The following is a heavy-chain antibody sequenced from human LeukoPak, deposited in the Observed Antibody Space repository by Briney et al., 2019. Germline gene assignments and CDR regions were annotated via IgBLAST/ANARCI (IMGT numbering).Heavy chain of an antibody. CDR2: IRSKVNSYAT. D-gene: IGHD3-22*01. Sequence: GGSLRLSCAASGFTFSGSAMHWVRQASGKGLEWVGRIRSKVNSYATAYAASVKGRFTISRDDSKNTAYLQMNSLKTEDTAVYYCTGIYDSSGFNDAFDIWGQGTMVTVSS. CDR1: GFTFSGSA. CDR3: TGIYDSSGFNDAFDI. V-gene: IGHV3-73*01. J-gene: IGHJ3*02.